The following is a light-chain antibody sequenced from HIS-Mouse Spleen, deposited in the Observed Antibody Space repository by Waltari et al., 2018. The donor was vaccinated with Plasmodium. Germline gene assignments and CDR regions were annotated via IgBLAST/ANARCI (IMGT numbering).Light chain of an antibody. Sequence: EIVMTQSPATLSVSVGDRATLSCRASQSISSNLTWYQQKPGQAPRLLIYGASSRHTGIPSRFSGSGSGTEFTLTISSLQSEDFAVYYCQQYNNCPTFGQGTRLEIK. J-gene: IGKJ5*01. CDR1: QSISSN. V-gene: IGKV3-15*01. CDR3: QQYNNCPT. CDR2: GAS.